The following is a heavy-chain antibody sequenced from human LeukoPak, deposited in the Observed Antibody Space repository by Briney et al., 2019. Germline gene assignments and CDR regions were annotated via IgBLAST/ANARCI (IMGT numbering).Heavy chain of an antibody. V-gene: IGHV1-46*01. CDR3: ARDPITNWAIPDYYYYGMDV. Sequence: ASVKVSCKASGYTFTSYYMHWVRQAPGQGLEWMGIINPSGGSTSYAQKFQGRVTMTRDTSTSTVYMELSSLRSEDTAVYYCARDPITNWAIPDYYYYGMDVWGQGTTVTVSS. D-gene: IGHD7-27*01. CDR1: GYTFTSYY. J-gene: IGHJ6*02. CDR2: INPSGGST.